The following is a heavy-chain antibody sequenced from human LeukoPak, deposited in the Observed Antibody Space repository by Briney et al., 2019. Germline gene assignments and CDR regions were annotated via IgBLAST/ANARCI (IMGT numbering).Heavy chain of an antibody. J-gene: IGHJ4*02. CDR2: ISSSSSTI. CDR3: ATSGYSNIDY. D-gene: IGHD4-11*01. Sequence: GGSLRLSCAASGFVFSSNSMIWVRQAPGKGQEWVSYISSSSSTIYYADSVKGRFTISRDNAKNSLYLQMNSLRAEDTAVYYCATSGYSNIDYWGQGTLVTVSS. V-gene: IGHV3-48*04. CDR1: GFVFSSNS.